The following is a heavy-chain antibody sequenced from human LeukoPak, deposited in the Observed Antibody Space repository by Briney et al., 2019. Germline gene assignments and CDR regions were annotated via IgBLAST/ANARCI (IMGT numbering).Heavy chain of an antibody. J-gene: IGHJ4*02. Sequence: GRSLRLSCTASGFTFGDYAMSWVRQAPGKGREGVGFIRSKAYGGTTEYAASVKGRFTISRDDSKSIAYLQMNSLKTEDTAAYYCGAGLYYFDYWGQGTLVTVSS. V-gene: IGHV3-49*04. D-gene: IGHD6-19*01. CDR2: IRSKAYGGTT. CDR1: GFTFGDYA. CDR3: GAGLYYFDY.